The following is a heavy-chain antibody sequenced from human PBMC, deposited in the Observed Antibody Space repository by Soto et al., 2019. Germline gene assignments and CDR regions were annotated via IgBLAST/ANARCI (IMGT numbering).Heavy chain of an antibody. CDR3: AREVSGGSAYFDY. V-gene: IGHV4-59*01. D-gene: IGHD3-10*01. CDR2: IYYTGTT. CDR1: GASIAYYY. J-gene: IGHJ4*02. Sequence: SETLSLTCTVSGASIAYYYWSWIRQSPGKGLEWIGYIYYTGTTNYNPSLKSRVTISLDTSKNQFSLKLSSVTAADTAVYYCAREVSGGSAYFDYWGQGTLVTVSS.